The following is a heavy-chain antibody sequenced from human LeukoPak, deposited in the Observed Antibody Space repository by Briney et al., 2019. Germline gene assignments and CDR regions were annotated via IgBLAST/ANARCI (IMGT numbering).Heavy chain of an antibody. Sequence: GRSLRLSCAASGFTFNSYGMHWVRQAPGKGLEWVAVISYDGSNKYYADSVKGRFTISRDNSKNTLYLQMNSLRTEDTAVYYCAKDRDWYYFDYWGQGTLVTVSS. CDR1: GFTFNSYG. V-gene: IGHV3-30*18. CDR3: AKDRDWYYFDY. J-gene: IGHJ4*02. CDR2: ISYDGSNK. D-gene: IGHD5-24*01.